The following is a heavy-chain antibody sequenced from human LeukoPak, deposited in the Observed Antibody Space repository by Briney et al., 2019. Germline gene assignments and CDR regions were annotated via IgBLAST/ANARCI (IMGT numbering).Heavy chain of an antibody. CDR2: ISSSSSYI. D-gene: IGHD1-26*01. CDR1: GFTFSSYT. CDR3: ARGSQLVWELIDY. J-gene: IGHJ4*02. V-gene: IGHV3-21*01. Sequence: GGSLRLSCAASGFTFSSYTMNWVRQAPGKGLEWVSSISSSSSYIYYTDSVKGRFTISRDNAKHSVYLQMNSLRAEDTALYYCARGSQLVWELIDYWGQGTLVTVSS.